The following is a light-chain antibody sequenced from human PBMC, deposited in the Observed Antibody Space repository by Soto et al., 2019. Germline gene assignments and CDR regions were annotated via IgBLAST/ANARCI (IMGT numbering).Light chain of an antibody. CDR2: GAS. J-gene: IGKJ5*01. CDR3: QQYHWAPDT. V-gene: IGKV3-20*01. CDR1: QSVISSY. Sequence: EIVLTQSPGTLSLSPGEIATLSCSASQSVISSYLAWYQQKPGQAPRLVIYGASNRAAGIPDRFSGSGSGTDFTLTVSRLEPEDFAMYYCQQYHWAPDTFGQGTRLEIK.